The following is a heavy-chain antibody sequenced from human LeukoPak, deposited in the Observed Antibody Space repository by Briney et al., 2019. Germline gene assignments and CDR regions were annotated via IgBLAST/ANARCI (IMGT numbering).Heavy chain of an antibody. V-gene: IGHV3-11*01. Sequence: SGGSLRLSCAASGFTFSDYYMSWIRQAPGKGLEWVSYISSSSSTIYYADSVKGRFTISRDNAKNSLYLQMNSLRAEDTALYYCAKDIEGYSGSYYFDYWGQGTLVTVSS. J-gene: IGHJ4*02. D-gene: IGHD1-26*01. CDR2: ISSSSSTI. CDR1: GFTFSDYY. CDR3: AKDIEGYSGSYYFDY.